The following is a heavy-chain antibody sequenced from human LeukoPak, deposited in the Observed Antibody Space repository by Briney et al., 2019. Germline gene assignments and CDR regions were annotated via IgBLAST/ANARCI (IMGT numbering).Heavy chain of an antibody. J-gene: IGHJ6*04. Sequence: ASVKVSCKASGYTFTSYYMHWVRQAPGQGLEWMGIINPSGGSTSYAQKFQGRVTMTSDTSTSTVYMELSSLRSEDTAVYYCARGDFVVVPAAMGYYYYGMDVWGKGTTVTVSS. CDR2: INPSGGST. CDR1: GYTFTSYY. CDR3: ARGDFVVVPAAMGYYYYGMDV. D-gene: IGHD2-2*01. V-gene: IGHV1-46*01.